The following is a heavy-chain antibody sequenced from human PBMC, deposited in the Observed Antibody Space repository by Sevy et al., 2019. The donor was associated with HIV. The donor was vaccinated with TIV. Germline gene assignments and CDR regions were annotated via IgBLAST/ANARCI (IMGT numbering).Heavy chain of an antibody. D-gene: IGHD2-21*02. Sequence: GGSLRLSCAASGFTFTTSGMHWVRQAPGRGLEWVAVISYDGTNQNYADPVKGRFIISRDNSKNTLSLQMNSLRTEDTAVYYGAKAAIGAVTASPNCFDYWGQRVLVTVSS. V-gene: IGHV3-30*18. J-gene: IGHJ4*02. CDR3: AKAAIGAVTASPNCFDY. CDR2: ISYDGTNQ. CDR1: GFTFTTSG.